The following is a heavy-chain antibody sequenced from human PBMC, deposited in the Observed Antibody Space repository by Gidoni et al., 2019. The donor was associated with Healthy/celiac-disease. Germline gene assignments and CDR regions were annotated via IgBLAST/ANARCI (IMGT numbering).Heavy chain of an antibody. CDR2: IRSKAYGGTT. D-gene: IGHD3-22*01. CDR3: TRLMNYDSSGSYY. Sequence: EVQLVESGGGLVQPGRSLRLSCRASGFTFGDYAMSWFSQAPGKGLDWVGFIRSKAYGGTTEYAASVKGRFTISRDDSKSIAFLQMNSLKTEDTAVYYCTRLMNYDSSGSYYWGQGTLVTVSS. V-gene: IGHV3-49*03. CDR1: GFTFGDYA. J-gene: IGHJ4*02.